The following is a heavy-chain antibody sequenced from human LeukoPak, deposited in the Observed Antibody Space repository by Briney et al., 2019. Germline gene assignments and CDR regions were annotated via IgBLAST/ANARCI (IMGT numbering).Heavy chain of an antibody. CDR1: GFTVSSNY. J-gene: IGHJ4*02. D-gene: IGHD3-22*01. V-gene: IGHV3-53*05. Sequence: GGSLRLSCAASGFTVSSNYMSWVRQAPGKGLEWVSIIYSGGSTFYADSVKGRFTISRDNSKNTLYLQMNSLRAEDTAVYYCAKIDSSGYYGPWYYFDYWGQGTLVTVSS. CDR2: IYSGGST. CDR3: AKIDSSGYYGPWYYFDY.